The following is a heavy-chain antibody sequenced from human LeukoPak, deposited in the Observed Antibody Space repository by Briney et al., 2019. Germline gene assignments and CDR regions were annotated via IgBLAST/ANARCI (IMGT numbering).Heavy chain of an antibody. Sequence: SETLSLTCAVSGYSISSSNWWGWIRQPPGKGLEWIGYIYYSGSTYYNPSLKSRVTISVDTSKNQFSLKLSSVTAADTAVYYCARQGSYHGPVQQWGQGTLVTVSS. CDR2: IYYSGST. V-gene: IGHV4-28*01. CDR3: ARQGSYHGPVQQ. D-gene: IGHD1-14*01. J-gene: IGHJ1*01. CDR1: GYSISSSNW.